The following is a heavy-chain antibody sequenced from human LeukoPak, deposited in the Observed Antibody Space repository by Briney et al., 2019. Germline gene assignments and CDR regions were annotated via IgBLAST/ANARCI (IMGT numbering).Heavy chain of an antibody. CDR3: ARDRRGITMVSYGMDV. CDR2: ISDIGSI. Sequence: SETLSLTCTVSGGSISSYYWSWIRQPPGKGLEWIAYISDIGSINYNPSLKSRVTISLDTSKNQFSLKLSSVTAADTAVYYCARDRRGITMVSYGMDVWGQGTTVTVSS. J-gene: IGHJ6*02. D-gene: IGHD3-10*01. CDR1: GGSISSYY. V-gene: IGHV4-59*12.